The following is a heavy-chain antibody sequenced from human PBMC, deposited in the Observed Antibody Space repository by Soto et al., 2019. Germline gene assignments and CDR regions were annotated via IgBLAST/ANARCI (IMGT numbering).Heavy chain of an antibody. Sequence: EVQLVESGGGLVKPGGSLRLSCAASGFTFSSYSMNWVRQAPGKGLEWVSSISSSSSYIYYTDSVKGRFTISRDNAKNSLYLQMNSLRAEDTAVYYCARSVAAGFDYWGQGTLVTVSS. CDR3: ARSVAAGFDY. CDR1: GFTFSSYS. V-gene: IGHV3-21*01. J-gene: IGHJ4*02. D-gene: IGHD6-13*01. CDR2: ISSSSSYI.